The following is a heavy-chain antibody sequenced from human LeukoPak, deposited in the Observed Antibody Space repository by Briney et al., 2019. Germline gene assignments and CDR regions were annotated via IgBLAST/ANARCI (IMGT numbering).Heavy chain of an antibody. CDR1: GGSISSGGYS. Sequence: PSETLSLTCAVSGGSISSGGYSWSWIRQPPGKGLEWIGEINHSGSTNYNPSLKSRVTISVDTSKNQFSLKLSSVTAADTAVYYCARGSGGSYSRFYYYGMDVWGQGTTVTVSS. V-gene: IGHV4-30-2*01. J-gene: IGHJ6*02. D-gene: IGHD1-26*01. CDR2: INHSGST. CDR3: ARGSGGSYSRFYYYGMDV.